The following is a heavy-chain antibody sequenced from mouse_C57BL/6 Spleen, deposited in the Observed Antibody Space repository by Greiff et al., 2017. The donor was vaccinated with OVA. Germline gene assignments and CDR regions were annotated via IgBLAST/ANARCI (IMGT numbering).Heavy chain of an antibody. Sequence: EVKLMESGPGLVKPSQSLSLPCSVTGYSITSGYSWTWIRTFPGNHLEWLGYISYDGSNTYNPFLNNRISITRDTSKNQFVRKLNSVTTEDTATYDCARDGDYYGSSYGFAYWGQGTLVTVSA. CDR1: GYSITSGYS. D-gene: IGHD1-1*01. V-gene: IGHV3-6*01. CDR2: ISYDGSN. CDR3: ARDGDYYGSSYGFAY. J-gene: IGHJ3*01.